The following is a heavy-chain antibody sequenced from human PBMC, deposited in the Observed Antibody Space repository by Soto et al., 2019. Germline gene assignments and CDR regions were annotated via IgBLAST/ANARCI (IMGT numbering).Heavy chain of an antibody. J-gene: IGHJ4*02. V-gene: IGHV3-23*01. CDR3: AKAEEMATTPFDY. Sequence: PGGSLTLSCAASGFTFSSYAMSWVRQAPGKGLEWVSAISGSGGSTYYADSVKGRFTISRDNSKNTLYLQMNSLRAEDTAVYYCAKAEEMATTPFDYWGQGTLVTVSS. CDR1: GFTFSSYA. CDR2: ISGSGGST. D-gene: IGHD5-12*01.